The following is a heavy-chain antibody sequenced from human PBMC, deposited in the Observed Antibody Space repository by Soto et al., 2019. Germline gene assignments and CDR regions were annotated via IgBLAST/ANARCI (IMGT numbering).Heavy chain of an antibody. J-gene: IGHJ4*02. CDR1: GYTFTNFG. V-gene: IGHV1-18*01. Sequence: QVQLVQSGAEVKKPGASVKVSCKASGYTFTNFGISWVRQAPGQGLEWMGWISAYTGNTIYAQKFQGRVTMTTDTTTRTAYTEVRSLRCVDTAVYYCARGGTPIAYWGQGPLVTVSS. D-gene: IGHD3-16*01. CDR3: ARGGTPIAY. CDR2: ISAYTGNT.